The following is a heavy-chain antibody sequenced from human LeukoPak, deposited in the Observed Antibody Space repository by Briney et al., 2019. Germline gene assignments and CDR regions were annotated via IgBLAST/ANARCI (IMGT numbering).Heavy chain of an antibody. V-gene: IGHV4-39*01. D-gene: IGHD5-24*01. CDR2: VSYSGIS. Sequence: SETLSLTCTVSGGSISSYSYYWAWIRQPPGKVLEWIGSVSYSGISYYNPSLKGRVTISVDTSKNQFSLNLSSLTAADTAVYYCARQSVEMATDYWGQGTLVTVS. CDR3: ARQSVEMATDY. J-gene: IGHJ4*02. CDR1: GGSISSYSYY.